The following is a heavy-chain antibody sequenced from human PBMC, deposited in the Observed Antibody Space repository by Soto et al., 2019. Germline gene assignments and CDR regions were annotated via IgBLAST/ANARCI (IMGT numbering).Heavy chain of an antibody. D-gene: IGHD6-6*01. Sequence: KPSETLSLTCTVSGGSISSDDYYWTWIRQPPGKGLEWIGYIYHSGRTSYNPSLDSRITISMDTSKNLFSLKLSSVSAADTAVYYCARDRSNSPDYFDYWGQGALVTVSS. V-gene: IGHV4-30-4*01. CDR3: ARDRSNSPDYFDY. CDR1: GGSISSDDYY. J-gene: IGHJ4*02. CDR2: IYHSGRT.